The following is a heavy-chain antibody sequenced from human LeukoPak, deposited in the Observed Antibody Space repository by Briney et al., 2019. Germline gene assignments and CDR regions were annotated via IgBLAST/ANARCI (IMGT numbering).Heavy chain of an antibody. J-gene: IGHJ4*02. CDR2: INHSGNT. CDR1: GGSFSGYY. Sequence: SETLSLTCGVSGGSFSGYYWTWIRQRPGKGLEWMGEINHSGNTIDNPSLKSRVIISVDTSKNQFSLQLSSVTAADTAVYYCARFRYSGRFDYWGQGTLVTVSS. CDR3: ARFRYSGRFDY. D-gene: IGHD5-12*01. V-gene: IGHV4-34*01.